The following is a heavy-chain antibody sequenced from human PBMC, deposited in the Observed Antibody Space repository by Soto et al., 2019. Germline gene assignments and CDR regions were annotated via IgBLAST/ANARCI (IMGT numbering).Heavy chain of an antibody. D-gene: IGHD7-27*01. CDR2: IYYSGST. V-gene: IGHV4-39*01. Sequence: SETLSLTCTVSGGSISSSSYYWGWIRQPPGKGLEWIGSIYYSGSTYYNPSLKSRLTISVDTSKNQFSLKLSSVTAADTAVYYCARHAKLTPTSGLTFYYMDVWGKGTTVTVSS. CDR3: ARHAKLTPTSGLTFYYMDV. J-gene: IGHJ6*03. CDR1: GGSISSSSYY.